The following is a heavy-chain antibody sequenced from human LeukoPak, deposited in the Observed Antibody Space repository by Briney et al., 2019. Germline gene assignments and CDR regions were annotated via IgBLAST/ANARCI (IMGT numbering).Heavy chain of an antibody. Sequence: TSETLSLTCTVSGGSIRNYYWSWIRQPPGKGLEWIGYIYYSGSTNYNPSLKSRVTISVDTSKNQFSLNLSSVTAADTAVYYCARATPEVGGPGGFDYWGQGTLVTVSS. V-gene: IGHV4-59*01. CDR3: ARATPEVGGPGGFDY. J-gene: IGHJ4*02. CDR2: IYYSGST. CDR1: GGSIRNYY. D-gene: IGHD1-14*01.